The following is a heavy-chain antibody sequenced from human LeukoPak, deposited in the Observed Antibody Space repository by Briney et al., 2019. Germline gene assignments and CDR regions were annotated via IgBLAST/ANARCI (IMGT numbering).Heavy chain of an antibody. CDR1: GGSFSGYY. J-gene: IGHJ4*02. D-gene: IGHD1-26*01. CDR3: ARRESGSYYFDY. V-gene: IGHV4-34*01. CDR2: INHSGST. Sequence: SETLSLTCAVYGGSFSGYYWSWIRQPPGKGLEWIGEINHSGSTNYNPSLKSRVTISVGTSKNQFSLKLSSVTAADTAVYYCARRESGSYYFDYWGQGTLVTVSS.